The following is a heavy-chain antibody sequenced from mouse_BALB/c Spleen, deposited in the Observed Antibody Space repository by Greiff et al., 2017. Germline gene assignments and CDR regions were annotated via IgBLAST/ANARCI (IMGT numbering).Heavy chain of an antibody. CDR2: INPSSGYT. D-gene: IGHD2-1*01. V-gene: IGHV1-4*01. Sequence: VQLQQSGAELARPGASVKMSCKASGYTFTSYTMHWVKQRPGQGLEWIGYINPSSGYTNYNQKFKDKATLTADKSSSTAYMQLSSLTSEDSAVYYCARWGYYGNDYYAMDYWGQGTSVTVSS. J-gene: IGHJ4*01. CDR1: GYTFTSYT. CDR3: ARWGYYGNDYYAMDY.